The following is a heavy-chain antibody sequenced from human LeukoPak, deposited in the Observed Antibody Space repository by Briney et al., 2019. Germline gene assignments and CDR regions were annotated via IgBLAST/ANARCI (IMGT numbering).Heavy chain of an antibody. V-gene: IGHV4-30-4*08. J-gene: IGHJ4*02. CDR3: ARGATDFYDFWSN. D-gene: IGHD3-3*01. CDR1: GGSTSSGDYY. Sequence: PSETLSLTCTVSGGSTSSGDYYWSWIRQPPGRGLEWIGYIYYSGSTYQNPSLKSRVTISVDTSKNQFSLKLSSVTAADTAVYYCARGATDFYDFWSNWGQGTLVTVSS. CDR2: IYYSGST.